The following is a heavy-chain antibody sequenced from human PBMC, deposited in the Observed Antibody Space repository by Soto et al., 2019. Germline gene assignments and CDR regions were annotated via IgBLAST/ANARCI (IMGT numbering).Heavy chain of an antibody. CDR3: ARDRAGTTANWFDP. D-gene: IGHD1-7*01. J-gene: IGHJ5*02. CDR2: IIPIFGTA. Sequence: QVQLVQSGAEVKKPGSSVKVSCTASGGTFSSYAISWVRQAPGQGLEWMGGIIPIFGTANYAQKFQGRVTITADESTSTAYMELSSLRSEDTAVYYCARDRAGTTANWFDPWGQGTLVTVSS. V-gene: IGHV1-69*01. CDR1: GGTFSSYA.